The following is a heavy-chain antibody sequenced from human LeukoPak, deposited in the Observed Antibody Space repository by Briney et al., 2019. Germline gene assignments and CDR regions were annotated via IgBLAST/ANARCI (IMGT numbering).Heavy chain of an antibody. J-gene: IGHJ4*02. Sequence: KPSETLSLTCAVYGGSFSGYYWSWIRQPPGKGLEWIGEINHSGSTNYDSSLKSRVTISVDTSKNQFSLKLSSVTAADTAVYYCARGGPPYYDILTETLDYWGQGTLVTVSS. CDR2: INHSGST. CDR3: ARGGPPYYDILTETLDY. CDR1: GGSFSGYY. V-gene: IGHV4-34*01. D-gene: IGHD3-9*01.